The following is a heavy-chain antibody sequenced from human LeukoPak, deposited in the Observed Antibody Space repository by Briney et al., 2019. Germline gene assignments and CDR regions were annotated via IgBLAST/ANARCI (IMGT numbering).Heavy chain of an antibody. CDR2: IYYSGST. D-gene: IGHD3/OR15-3a*01. CDR3: ARDKGRGLVTRDAFDI. J-gene: IGHJ3*02. Sequence: SETLSLTCTVSGGSISSGDYYWSWIRQPPGKGLEWIGYIYYSGSTYYNPSLKSRVTISVDTSKNQFSLKLSSVTAADTAVYYCARDKGRGLVTRDAFDIWGQGTMVTVSS. V-gene: IGHV4-30-4*02. CDR1: GGSISSGDYY.